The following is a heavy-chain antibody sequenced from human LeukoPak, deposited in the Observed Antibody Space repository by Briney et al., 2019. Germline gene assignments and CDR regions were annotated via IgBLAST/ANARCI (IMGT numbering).Heavy chain of an antibody. V-gene: IGHV3-30-3*01. CDR2: ISYDGSNK. D-gene: IGHD3-9*01. J-gene: IGHJ4*02. CDR1: GFTFSSYA. CDR3: ARDRGLRYFDWLQIDY. Sequence: GGSLRLSCAASGFTFSSYAMHWVRQAPGKGLEWVAVISYDGSNKYYADSVKGRFTTSRDNSKNTLYLQMNSLRAEDTAVYYCARDRGLRYFDWLQIDYWGQGTLVTVSS.